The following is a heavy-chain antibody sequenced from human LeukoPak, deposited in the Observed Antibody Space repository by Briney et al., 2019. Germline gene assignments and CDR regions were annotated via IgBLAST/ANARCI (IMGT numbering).Heavy chain of an antibody. Sequence: GGSLRLSRVASGFTFSSQSMNWVRQAPGKGLEWVSSISTRSSCTYYADSVKGRFTISRDNARNSLFLQMNSLRAEDTAVYYCAKHSSGKAFDIWGQGTMVTVSS. J-gene: IGHJ3*02. V-gene: IGHV3-21*04. CDR2: ISTRSSCT. CDR1: GFTFSSQS. D-gene: IGHD6-19*01. CDR3: AKHSSGKAFDI.